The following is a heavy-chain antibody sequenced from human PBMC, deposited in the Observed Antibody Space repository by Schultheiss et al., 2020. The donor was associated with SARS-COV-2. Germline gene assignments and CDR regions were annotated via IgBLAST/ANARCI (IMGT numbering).Heavy chain of an antibody. V-gene: IGHV4-59*08. CDR1: GGSISSYY. Sequence: SETLSLTCTVSGGSISSYYWSWIRQPPGKGLEWIGYIYYSGSTNYNPSLKSRVTISVDTSKNQFSLKLTSVTAADTAMYYCARLPTGFPNWFDPWGRGTLVTVSS. CDR2: IYYSGST. CDR3: ARLPTGFPNWFDP. J-gene: IGHJ5*02. D-gene: IGHD3-9*01.